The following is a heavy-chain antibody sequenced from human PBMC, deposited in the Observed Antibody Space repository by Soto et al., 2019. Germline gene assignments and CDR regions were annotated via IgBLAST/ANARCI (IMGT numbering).Heavy chain of an antibody. CDR2: IYYNGNN. CDR3: ARERRGGDSNGGVDY. CDR1: GASLSSGDYY. V-gene: IGHV4-30-4*01. Sequence: QVQLQESGPGLVKPSQTLSLTCIVSGASLSSGDYYWSWIRQPPGKGREWIALIYYNGNNFYNPSLKRRVTIAIDTSNNQFSLTVRSVTAADTAVYYCARERRGGDSNGGVDYWGQGTLVTVSS. D-gene: IGHD2-21*02. J-gene: IGHJ4*02.